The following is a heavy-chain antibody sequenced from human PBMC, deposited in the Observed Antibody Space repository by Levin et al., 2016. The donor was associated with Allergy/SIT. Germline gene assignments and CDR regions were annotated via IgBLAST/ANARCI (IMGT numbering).Heavy chain of an antibody. CDR1: GFIFSDHY. J-gene: IGHJ4*02. D-gene: IGHD1-26*01. CDR3: AREFYSGSWHSDS. CDR2: ISGSGSKI. Sequence: GESLKISCAASGFIFSDHYMSWIRQAPGKGLEWVSHISGSGSKIDYSDSVRGRFIISRDNVKNSLSLQMNSLRAEDTAVYFCAREFYSGSWHSDSWGQGTLVTVSS. V-gene: IGHV3-11*01.